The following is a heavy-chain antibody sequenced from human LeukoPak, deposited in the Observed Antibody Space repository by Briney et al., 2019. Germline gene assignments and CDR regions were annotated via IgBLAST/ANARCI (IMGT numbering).Heavy chain of an antibody. D-gene: IGHD2-21*02. V-gene: IGHV4-59*01. CDR1: GGSISSYY. CDR3: ARGSGPCGGDCYPFDY. Sequence: SETLSLTCTVSGGSISSYYWSWIRQPPGKGLEWIGYIYYSGSTNYNPSLKSRVTISVDTSKNQFSLKLSSVTAADTAVYYCARGSGPCGGDCYPFDYWGQGTLVTVSS. CDR2: IYYSGST. J-gene: IGHJ4*02.